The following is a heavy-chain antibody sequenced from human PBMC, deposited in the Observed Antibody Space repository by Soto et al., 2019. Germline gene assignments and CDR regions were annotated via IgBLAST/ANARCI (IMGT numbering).Heavy chain of an antibody. CDR2: ISSSSSYI. CDR1: GFTFSSYS. Sequence: GASLRLSCAASGFTFSSYSMNWVRQAPGKGLEWVSSISSSSSYIYYADSVKGRFTISRDNAKNSLYLQMNSLRAEDTAVYYCARAHIAVAGWYYYYMDVWGKGTTVTVSS. J-gene: IGHJ6*03. D-gene: IGHD6-19*01. V-gene: IGHV3-21*01. CDR3: ARAHIAVAGWYYYYMDV.